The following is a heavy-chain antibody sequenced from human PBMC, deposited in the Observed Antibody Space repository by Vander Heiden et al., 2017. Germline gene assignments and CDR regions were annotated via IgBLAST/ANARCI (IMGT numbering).Heavy chain of an antibody. J-gene: IGHJ6*02. CDR3: AKDLTTLTLAMDV. CDR2: IANDGGNK. D-gene: IGHD1-1*01. Sequence: QVQLVESGGGMVQPGRPLRLSCAASGFSFSTYGMHWVRQAPGKGLEWVAVIANDGGNKYYAESVKGRFTISRDNSKNTLYLQMNSLRADDSAVYSCAKDLTTLTLAMDVWGQGTTVIVSS. V-gene: IGHV3-30*18. CDR1: GFSFSTYG.